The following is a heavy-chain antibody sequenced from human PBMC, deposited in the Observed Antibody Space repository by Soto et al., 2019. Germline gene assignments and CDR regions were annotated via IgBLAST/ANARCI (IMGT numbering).Heavy chain of an antibody. Sequence: PSETLSLTCAVYGGSFSGYYWSWIRQPPGKGLEWIGEINHSGSTNYNPSLKSRVTISVDTSKNQFSLKLSSVTAADTAVYYCERGGSWFIYGMDVWGQGTTVT. J-gene: IGHJ6*02. CDR3: ERGGSWFIYGMDV. D-gene: IGHD3-10*01. V-gene: IGHV4-34*01. CDR2: INHSGST. CDR1: GGSFSGYY.